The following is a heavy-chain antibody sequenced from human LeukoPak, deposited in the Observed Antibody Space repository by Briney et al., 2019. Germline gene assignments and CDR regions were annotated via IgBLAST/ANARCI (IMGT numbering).Heavy chain of an antibody. D-gene: IGHD3-22*01. CDR3: AKFDYYDSSGYYNKVLDAFDI. J-gene: IGHJ3*02. CDR1: GFTFRSYA. CDR2: ISGSGGST. V-gene: IGHV3-23*01. Sequence: PGGSLRLSCGASGFTFRSYAMSWVRQAPGKGLEWVSAISGSGGSTYYADSVKGRFTISRDNYKNTLYLQMNSLRAEDTAVYYCAKFDYYDSSGYYNKVLDAFDIWGQGTMVTVSS.